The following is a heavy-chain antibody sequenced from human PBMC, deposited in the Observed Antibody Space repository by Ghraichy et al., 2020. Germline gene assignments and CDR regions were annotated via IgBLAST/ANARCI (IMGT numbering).Heavy chain of an antibody. CDR2: IYYSGST. Sequence: LNISCSVSGGSISSYYWSWSRQPPGKGLEWIGYIYYSGSTNYNPSLKSRVTISVDTSKNQFSLKLSSVTAADTAVYYCARARGGVYDILTGPYYYYYGMDVWGQGTTVTVSS. CDR1: GGSISSYY. D-gene: IGHD3-9*01. V-gene: IGHV4-59*01. CDR3: ARARGGVYDILTGPYYYYYGMDV. J-gene: IGHJ6*02.